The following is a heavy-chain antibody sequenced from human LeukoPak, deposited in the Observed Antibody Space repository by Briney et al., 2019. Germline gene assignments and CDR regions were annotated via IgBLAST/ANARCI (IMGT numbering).Heavy chain of an antibody. Sequence: ASVKVSCKASGYTFTSYYMHWVRQAPGQGLEWMGIINPSGGSTSYAQKFQGRVTMTRDMSTSTVYMELSSLRSEDTAVYYCAREGLQYCSSTSCYNPRSYYYYYMDVWGKGTTVTVSS. D-gene: IGHD2-2*01. CDR2: INPSGGST. CDR1: GYTFTSYY. V-gene: IGHV1-46*01. J-gene: IGHJ6*03. CDR3: AREGLQYCSSTSCYNPRSYYYYYMDV.